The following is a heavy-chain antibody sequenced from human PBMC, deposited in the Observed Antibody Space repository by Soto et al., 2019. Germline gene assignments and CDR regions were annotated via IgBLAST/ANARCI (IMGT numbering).Heavy chain of an antibody. V-gene: IGHV1-69*04. D-gene: IGHD1-26*01. CDR1: GGTFSSYT. CDR3: ARDHGLGATTSAAFDI. CDR2: IIPILGIA. Sequence: SVKVSCKASGGTFSSYTISWVRQAPGQGLEWMGRIIPILGIANYAQKFQGRVTITADKFTSTAYMELSSLRSEDTAVYYCARDHGLGATTSAAFDIWGQGTMVTVSS. J-gene: IGHJ3*02.